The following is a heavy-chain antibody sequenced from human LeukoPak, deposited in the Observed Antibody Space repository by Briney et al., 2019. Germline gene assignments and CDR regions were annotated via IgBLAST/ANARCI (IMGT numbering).Heavy chain of an antibody. D-gene: IGHD5-18*01. J-gene: IGHJ5*02. V-gene: IGHV3-30*02. CDR3: AKEEAAMVIAGWFDP. CDR2: IRYDGSNK. Sequence: GGSLRLSCAASGFTFSRYWMSWVRQAPGKGLEWVAFIRYDGSNKYYADSVKGRFTISRDNSKNTLYLQMNSLRAEDTAVYYCAKEEAAMVIAGWFDPWGQGTLVTVSS. CDR1: GFTFSRYW.